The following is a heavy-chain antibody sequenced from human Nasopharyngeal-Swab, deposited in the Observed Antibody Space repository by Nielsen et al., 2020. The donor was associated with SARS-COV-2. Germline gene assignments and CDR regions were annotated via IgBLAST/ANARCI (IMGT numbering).Heavy chain of an antibody. CDR1: GYSFTSYW. J-gene: IGHJ6*02. V-gene: IGHV5-10-1*01. Sequence: GGSLSLSCKGSGYSFTSYWISWVRQMPGKGLEWMGRIDPSDSYTNYSPSFQGHVTISADKSISTAYLQWSSLKASDTAMYYCARRVTYYYGSGSSDYGMDAWGQGTTVTVSS. CDR2: IDPSDSYT. D-gene: IGHD3-10*01. CDR3: ARRVTYYYGSGSSDYGMDA.